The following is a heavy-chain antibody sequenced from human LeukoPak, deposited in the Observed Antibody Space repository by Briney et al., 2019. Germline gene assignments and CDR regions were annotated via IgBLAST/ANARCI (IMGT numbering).Heavy chain of an antibody. Sequence: GGSLRLSCAASGFTFSSHAMSWVRQAPGKGLEWVSAISGSGGSTYYADSVKGRFTISRDNAKNSLYLQMNSLRAEDTAVYYCARDYDSSGYRNAFDIWGQGTMVTVSS. CDR3: ARDYDSSGYRNAFDI. V-gene: IGHV3-23*01. J-gene: IGHJ3*02. D-gene: IGHD3-22*01. CDR1: GFTFSSHA. CDR2: ISGSGGST.